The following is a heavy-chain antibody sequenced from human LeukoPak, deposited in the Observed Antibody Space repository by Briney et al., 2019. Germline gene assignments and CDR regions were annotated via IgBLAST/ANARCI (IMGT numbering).Heavy chain of an antibody. CDR3: ARDRRGEYYFDY. D-gene: IGHD3-10*01. CDR2: ISGSGDST. Sequence: GGSLRLSCAASGFTLSTYAMNWVRQAPGKGLGWVSGISGSGDSTYSAGSMKGQFTISRDNSKNMLYLQMNSLRADDTAVYYCARDRRGEYYFDYWGQGTLVTVSS. V-gene: IGHV3-23*01. CDR1: GFTLSTYA. J-gene: IGHJ4*02.